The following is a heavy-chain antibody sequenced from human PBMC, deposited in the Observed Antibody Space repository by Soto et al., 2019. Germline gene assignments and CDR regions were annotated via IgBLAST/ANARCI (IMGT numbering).Heavy chain of an antibody. J-gene: IGHJ6*02. CDR3: ARDPFRGPARSTINAMDV. CDR1: GYTFTNFG. D-gene: IGHD3-10*01. CDR2: ISIYNGNT. V-gene: IGHV1-18*01. Sequence: QVQLVQSGAEVKKPGASVKVSCKASGYTFTNFGISWVRQAPGQGLEWMGGISIYNGNTNNAQNFQGRVTMTTDTSTTTAYMELTSLTSDDTAVYYCARDPFRGPARSTINAMDVWGQGTTVTVSS.